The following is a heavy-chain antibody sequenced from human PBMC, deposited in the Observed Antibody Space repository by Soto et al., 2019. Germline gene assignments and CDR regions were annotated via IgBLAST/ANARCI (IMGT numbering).Heavy chain of an antibody. Sequence: SEPLSLTCTVAGGSISSYYWSWISQPPGKGLEWIGEINHSGITNYNPSLKSRVTISVDTSKNQFSLRLSSVTAADTAMYYCARGLKGRSSNWYDYWGQGTPVTVS. J-gene: IGHJ5*01. CDR1: GGSISSYY. D-gene: IGHD6-13*01. CDR2: INHSGIT. CDR3: ARGLKGRSSNWYDY. V-gene: IGHV4-34*01.